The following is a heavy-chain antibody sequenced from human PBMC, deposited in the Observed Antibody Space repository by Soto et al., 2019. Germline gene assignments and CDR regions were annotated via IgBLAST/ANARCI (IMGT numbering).Heavy chain of an antibody. CDR1: GYTFTSYA. Sequence: ASVKVSCKASGYTFTSYAMHWARQAPGQRLEWMGWINAGNGNTKYSQKFQGRVTITRDTSASTAYMELSSLRSEDTAVYYCARSPLYSSSWYESYFDYWGQGTLVTVSS. D-gene: IGHD6-13*01. CDR3: ARSPLYSSSWYESYFDY. J-gene: IGHJ4*02. V-gene: IGHV1-3*01. CDR2: INAGNGNT.